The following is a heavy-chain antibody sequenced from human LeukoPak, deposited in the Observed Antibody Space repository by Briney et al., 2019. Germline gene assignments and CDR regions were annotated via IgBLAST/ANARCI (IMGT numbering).Heavy chain of an antibody. V-gene: IGHV3-30*02. CDR2: IRYDGSNK. J-gene: IGHJ4*02. CDR1: GFTFSSYG. CDR3: AKGIHYYDSSGYYY. Sequence: GGSLRLSCAASGFTFSSYGMHWVRQAPGKGLEWVAFIRYDGSNKYYADSVKGRFTISRDNSKNTLYLQMNSLRAEDTAVYYCAKGIHYYDSSGYYYWGQGTLVTVSS. D-gene: IGHD3-22*01.